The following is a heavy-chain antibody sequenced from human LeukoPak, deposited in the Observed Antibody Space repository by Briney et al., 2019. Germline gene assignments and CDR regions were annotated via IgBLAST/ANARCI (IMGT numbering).Heavy chain of an antibody. J-gene: IGHJ1*01. Sequence: ASVKVSCKASGYTFTSYYMHWVRQAPGQGLEWMGIINPSGGSTSYAQKFQGRVTMTRDTSTSTVYMELSSLRSEDTAVYYCARDPGSYDSSCYPVVGYFQHWGQGTLVTVSS. CDR1: GYTFTSYY. D-gene: IGHD3-22*01. CDR3: ARDPGSYDSSCYPVVGYFQH. CDR2: INPSGGST. V-gene: IGHV1-46*01.